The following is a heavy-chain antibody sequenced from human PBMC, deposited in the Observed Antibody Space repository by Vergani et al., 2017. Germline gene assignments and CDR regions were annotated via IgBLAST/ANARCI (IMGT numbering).Heavy chain of an antibody. Sequence: EVQLLESGGGLVQPGGSLRLSCAASGFTFSSYAMSWVRQAPGKGLAWVSAISGSGGSTYYADSVKGRFTISRDNSKNTLYLQMNSLRAEDTAVYYCAKGGDIVVVPAATIDYWGQGTLVTVSS. J-gene: IGHJ4*02. CDR2: ISGSGGST. D-gene: IGHD2-2*01. CDR3: AKGGDIVVVPAATIDY. V-gene: IGHV3-23*01. CDR1: GFTFSSYA.